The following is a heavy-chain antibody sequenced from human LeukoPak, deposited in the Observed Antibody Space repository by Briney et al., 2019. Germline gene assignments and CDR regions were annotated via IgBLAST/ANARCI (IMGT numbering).Heavy chain of an antibody. V-gene: IGHV1-18*01. Sequence: GASVKVSCKASGGTFSSYAISWVRQAPGQGLEWMGWISAYNGNTNYAQKLQGRVTMTTDTSTSTAYMELRSLRSDDTAVYYCASGCGGDCYSEFDYWGQGTLVTVSS. CDR2: ISAYNGNT. J-gene: IGHJ4*02. CDR1: GGTFSSYA. CDR3: ASGCGGDCYSEFDY. D-gene: IGHD2-21*01.